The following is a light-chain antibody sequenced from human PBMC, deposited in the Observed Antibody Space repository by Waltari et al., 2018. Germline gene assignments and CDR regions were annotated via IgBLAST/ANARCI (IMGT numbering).Light chain of an antibody. V-gene: IGKV1-5*03. CDR1: QRISTL. CDR3: QQHKSYCLT. J-gene: IGKJ4*01. CDR2: KAS. Sequence: DIQITPSPSTLSASVGDSVPITCRASQRISTLLAWYQQKPGKAPKLLICKASSLESGVPSRCSGIGSGTEFTLTISSRQPDEFAACYCQQHKSYCLTCGGGTKGES.